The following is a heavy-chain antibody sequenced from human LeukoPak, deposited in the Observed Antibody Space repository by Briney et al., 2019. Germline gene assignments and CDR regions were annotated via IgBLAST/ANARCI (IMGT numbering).Heavy chain of an antibody. D-gene: IGHD4-17*01. V-gene: IGHV3-33*01. J-gene: IGHJ6*02. Sequence: PGRSLRLSCAASGFTFSSYGMHWVRQAPGKGLEWVAVIWYDGSNKYYADSVKGRFTISRDNSKNTLYLQMNSLRAEDTAVYYCARELLTVTNYYYYGMDVWGQGTTVTVSS. CDR2: IWYDGSNK. CDR1: GFTFSSYG. CDR3: ARELLTVTNYYYYGMDV.